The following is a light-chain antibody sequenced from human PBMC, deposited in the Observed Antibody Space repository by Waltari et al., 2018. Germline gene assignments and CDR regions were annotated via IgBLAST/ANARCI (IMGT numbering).Light chain of an antibody. CDR3: QQANTFPLT. CDR2: DAS. Sequence: DIQMTQSPTSVSASVGDRASITCRASQDISIWVAWYQQQPGKDPKFLIYDASTLQSGVPSRFSGRGSGTDFTLTISSLQPEDFATYYCQQANTFPLTFGGGTKVEMK. V-gene: IGKV1-12*01. J-gene: IGKJ4*01. CDR1: QDISIW.